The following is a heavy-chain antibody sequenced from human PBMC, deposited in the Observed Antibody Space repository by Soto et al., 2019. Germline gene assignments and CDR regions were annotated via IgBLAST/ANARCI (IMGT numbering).Heavy chain of an antibody. CDR2: ISSSGSTI. Sequence: GGSLRLSCAASGFTFSSYEMNWVRQAPGKGLEWVSYISSSGSTIYYADSVKGRFTISRDTAKNSLYLQMNSLRAEDTAVYYCARGSEQLEPVGSWINWFDPWGQGTLVTVSS. V-gene: IGHV3-48*03. J-gene: IGHJ5*02. D-gene: IGHD1-1*01. CDR1: GFTFSSYE. CDR3: ARGSEQLEPVGSWINWFDP.